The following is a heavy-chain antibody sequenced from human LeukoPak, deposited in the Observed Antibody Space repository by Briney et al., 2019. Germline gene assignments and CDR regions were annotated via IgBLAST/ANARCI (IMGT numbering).Heavy chain of an antibody. CDR2: INPYSGGT. D-gene: IGHD1/OR15-1a*01. CDR1: GYVFTDYY. CDR3: ARELEQNWFDP. Sequence: GASVKVSCKASGYVFTDYYIHWVRQAPGQGLEWMGWINPYSGGTNYAQKFRGRVTMTRDTSISTAYVDLSRLTSDDTAVYYCARELEQNWFDPWGQGTLVTVSS. V-gene: IGHV1-2*02. J-gene: IGHJ5*02.